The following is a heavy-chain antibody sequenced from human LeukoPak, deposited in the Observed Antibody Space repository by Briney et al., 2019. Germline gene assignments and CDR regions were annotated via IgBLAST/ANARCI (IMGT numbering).Heavy chain of an antibody. CDR1: GFTFSSYG. CDR3: ARDYYYGSGRAKYFQH. Sequence: PGGSLRLSCAASGFTFSSYGMHWVRQAPGKGLEWVAFIRYDGSNKYYADSVKGRFTISRDNSKNTLYLQMNSLRAEDTAVYYCARDYYYGSGRAKYFQHWGQGTLVTVSS. V-gene: IGHV3-30*02. CDR2: IRYDGSNK. D-gene: IGHD3-10*01. J-gene: IGHJ1*01.